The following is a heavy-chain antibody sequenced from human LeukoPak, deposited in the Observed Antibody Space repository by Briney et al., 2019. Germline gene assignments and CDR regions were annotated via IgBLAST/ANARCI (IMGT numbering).Heavy chain of an antibody. J-gene: IGHJ6*02. CDR2: IYYSGST. D-gene: IGHD3-10*01. Sequence: SETLSLTCTVSGGSISSSSYYWGWIRQPPGKGLEWIGSIYYSGSTYYNPSLKSRVTISVDTSKNQFSLKLSSVTAADTAVYYCAISYYGSGTYRGMDVWGQGTTVTVS. CDR3: AISYYGSGTYRGMDV. V-gene: IGHV4-39*01. CDR1: GGSISSSSYY.